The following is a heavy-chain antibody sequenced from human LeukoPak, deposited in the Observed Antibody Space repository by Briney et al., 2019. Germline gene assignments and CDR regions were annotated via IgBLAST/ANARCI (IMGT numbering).Heavy chain of an antibody. J-gene: IGHJ3*02. CDR2: INHSGST. D-gene: IGHD2-21*02. CDR3: ARLVVVVTAIHDAFDI. V-gene: IGHV4-34*01. CDR1: GGSFSGYY. Sequence: PSETLSLTCAVYGGSFSGYYWSWIRQPPGKVLEWIGEINHSGSTNYNPSLKSRVTISVDTSKNQFSLKLSSVTAADTAVYYCARLVVVVTAIHDAFDIWGQGTMVTVSS.